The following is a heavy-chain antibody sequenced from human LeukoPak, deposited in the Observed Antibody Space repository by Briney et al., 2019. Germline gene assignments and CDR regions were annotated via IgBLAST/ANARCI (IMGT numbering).Heavy chain of an antibody. J-gene: IGHJ3*02. Sequence: PGGSLRLSCAASGFTFSSYSMNWVRQAPGKGLEWVSYISSSSSTIYYADSVKGRFTISRDNAKNSLYLQKNSLRAEDTAVYYCARDQTVRGGGDAFDIWGQGTMVTVSS. CDR2: ISSSSSTI. D-gene: IGHD3-10*01. CDR1: GFTFSSYS. CDR3: ARDQTVRGGGDAFDI. V-gene: IGHV3-48*01.